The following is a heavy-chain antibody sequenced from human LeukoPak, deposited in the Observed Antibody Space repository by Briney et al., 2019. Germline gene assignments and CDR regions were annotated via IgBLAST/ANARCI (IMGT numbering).Heavy chain of an antibody. J-gene: IGHJ3*02. CDR1: GGSLSGSY. D-gene: IGHD3-10*01. Sequence: SETLSLTCTVSGGSLSGSYWSWIRQPAGKGLEWIGHIYTSGNTNYNPSLKSRVTMSVDTSKNRFSLKLRSVTAADTAVYYCARESAGSYFAFDIWGQGTMVSVSS. CDR2: IYTSGNT. CDR3: ARESAGSYFAFDI. V-gene: IGHV4-4*07.